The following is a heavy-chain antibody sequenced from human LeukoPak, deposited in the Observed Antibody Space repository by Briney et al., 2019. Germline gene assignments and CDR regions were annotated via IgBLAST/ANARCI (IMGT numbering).Heavy chain of an antibody. J-gene: IGHJ4*02. V-gene: IGHV3-11*03. D-gene: IGHD6-13*01. CDR3: AAGTAADY. Sequence: GGSLRLSCVVSGIPFSDFYMNWIRQAPGKGLEWISYISSSSSYTDYAESVKGRFTISRDNAKSALYLQMNDLRVDDTAPYYCAAGTAADYWGQGTLVLVSS. CDR1: GIPFSDFY. CDR2: ISSSSSYT.